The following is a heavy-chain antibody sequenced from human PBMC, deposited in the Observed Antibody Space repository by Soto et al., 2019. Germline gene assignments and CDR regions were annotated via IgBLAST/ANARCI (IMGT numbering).Heavy chain of an antibody. V-gene: IGHV3-53*01. CDR3: ARDIYCGGDCAPHVHGMAV. D-gene: IGHD2-21*02. Sequence: GGSLRLSCAASGFTVSSNYMSWVRQAPGKGLEWVSVIYSGGSTYYADSVKGRFTISRDNSKNTLYLQMNSLRAEDTAVYYCARDIYCGGDCAPHVHGMAVWGQGTTVTSP. CDR1: GFTVSSNY. J-gene: IGHJ6*02. CDR2: IYSGGST.